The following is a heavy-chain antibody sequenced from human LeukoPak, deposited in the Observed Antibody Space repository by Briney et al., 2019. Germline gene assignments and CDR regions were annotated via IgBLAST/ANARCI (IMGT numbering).Heavy chain of an antibody. CDR2: IYYSGST. J-gene: IGHJ6*03. D-gene: IGHD3-3*01. Sequence: SETLSLTCTVSGGSISSYYWSWIRQPPGKGLEWIGYIYYSGSTNYNPSLKSRVTISVDTSKNQFSLKLSSVTAADTAVYYCARDDSTTNFWSAYMDVWGKGTTVTVSS. CDR3: ARDDSTTNFWSAYMDV. V-gene: IGHV4-59*12. CDR1: GGSISSYY.